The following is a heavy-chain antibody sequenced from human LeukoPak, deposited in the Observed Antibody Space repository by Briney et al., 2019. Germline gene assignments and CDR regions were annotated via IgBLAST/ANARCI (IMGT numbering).Heavy chain of an antibody. Sequence: PGGSLRLSCAASGFTFSSYAMSWVRQAPGKGLEWVSAISGSGGSTYYADSVKGRFTISRDNSKNTLYLQMNSLRAEDTAVYYCAKEGETYGSGSYYNGYFDYWGQGTLVTVSS. D-gene: IGHD3-10*01. J-gene: IGHJ4*02. CDR1: GFTFSSYA. CDR3: AKEGETYGSGSYYNGYFDY. V-gene: IGHV3-23*01. CDR2: ISGSGGST.